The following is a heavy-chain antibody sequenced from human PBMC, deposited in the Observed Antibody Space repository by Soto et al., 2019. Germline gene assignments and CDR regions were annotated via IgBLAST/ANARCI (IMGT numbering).Heavy chain of an antibody. CDR3: ARVWGYCSSTSCYTYYYGTDV. V-gene: IGHV1-69*13. CDR1: GGTFSSYA. Sequence: SVKVSCKASGGTFSSYAISCVRQAPGQGLEWMGGIIPIFGTANYAQKFQGRVTITADESTSTAYMELSSLRSEDTAVYYCARVWGYCSSTSCYTYYYGTDVWGQGTTVTVSS. J-gene: IGHJ6*02. CDR2: IIPIFGTA. D-gene: IGHD2-2*02.